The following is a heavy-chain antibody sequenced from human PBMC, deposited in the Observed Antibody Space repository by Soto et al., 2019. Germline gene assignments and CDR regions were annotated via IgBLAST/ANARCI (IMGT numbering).Heavy chain of an antibody. CDR2: ISGSGGTT. J-gene: IGHJ4*02. Sequence: EVQLLESGGGLVQPGGSLRLSCGGSGFTFNSYAMTWVRQAPGNGLEWDSAISGSGGTTYSANSVKGRFTISRDQSKDTLYLQMNSLRAEDTAIYYCAKDRHYGSGTYSDSYLDYWGQGTLVTVSS. D-gene: IGHD3-10*01. CDR3: AKDRHYGSGTYSDSYLDY. V-gene: IGHV3-23*01. CDR1: GFTFNSYA.